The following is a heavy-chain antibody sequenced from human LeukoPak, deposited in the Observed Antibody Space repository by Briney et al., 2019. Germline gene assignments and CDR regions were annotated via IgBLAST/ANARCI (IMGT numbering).Heavy chain of an antibody. Sequence: PSETLSLTCAVSGGSISSGGYSWSWIRQPPGKGLEWIGYIYHSGSTYCNPSLKSRVTISVDRSKNQFSLKLSSVTAADTAVYYCARGGYGSGSYYNYWGQGTLVTVSS. J-gene: IGHJ4*02. CDR2: IYHSGST. D-gene: IGHD3-10*01. V-gene: IGHV4-30-2*01. CDR1: GGSISSGGYS. CDR3: ARGGYGSGSYYNY.